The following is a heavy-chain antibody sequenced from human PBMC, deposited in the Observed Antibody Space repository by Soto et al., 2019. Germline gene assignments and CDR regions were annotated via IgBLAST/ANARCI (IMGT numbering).Heavy chain of an antibody. J-gene: IGHJ3*02. CDR1: GGSISSSNW. Sequence: SSETLSVACAVSGGSISSSNWWSWVRQPLGKGLEWIGEIYHSGSTNYNPSLKSRVTISVDKSKNQFSLKLSSVTAADTAVYYCARASYDSSGYYDAFDIWGQGTMVTVSS. V-gene: IGHV4-4*02. CDR3: ARASYDSSGYYDAFDI. CDR2: IYHSGST. D-gene: IGHD3-22*01.